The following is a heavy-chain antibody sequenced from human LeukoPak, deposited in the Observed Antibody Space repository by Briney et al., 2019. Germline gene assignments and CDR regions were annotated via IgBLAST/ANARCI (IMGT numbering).Heavy chain of an antibody. CDR3: ARATGDYGDRFDY. Sequence: ASVKVSCKASGGTFSSYAISWVRQAPGQGLEWMGWISAYNGNTNYAQKLQGRVTMTTDTSTSTAYMELRSLRSEDTAVYYCARATGDYGDRFDYWGQGTLVTVSS. V-gene: IGHV1-18*01. CDR1: GGTFSSYA. CDR2: ISAYNGNT. D-gene: IGHD4-17*01. J-gene: IGHJ4*02.